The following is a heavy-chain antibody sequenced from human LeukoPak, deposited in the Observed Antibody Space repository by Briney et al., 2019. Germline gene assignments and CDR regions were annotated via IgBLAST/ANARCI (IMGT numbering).Heavy chain of an antibody. V-gene: IGHV4-31*03. D-gene: IGHD2-21*02. J-gene: IGHJ4*02. CDR3: ARTRLRGDPFDD. Sequence: PSKTLSLTCTVSGDSMSSGGYYWSWIRQHPGKRLERIGYIFSTGNTYYNPSLKIRLTISVDTSKNRFSLQLSFVTAADTAVYYCARTRLRGDPFDDWGQGTLVTVSS. CDR1: GDSMSSGGYY. CDR2: IFSTGNT.